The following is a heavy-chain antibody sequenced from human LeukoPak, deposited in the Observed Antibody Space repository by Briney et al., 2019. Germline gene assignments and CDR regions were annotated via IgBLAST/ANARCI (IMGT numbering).Heavy chain of an antibody. CDR3: ARSIAAADTGPYNWFDP. J-gene: IGHJ5*02. V-gene: IGHV1-69*05. CDR1: GGTFSSYA. Sequence: ASVKVSCKASGGTFSSYAISWVRQAPGQGLEWMGGIIPIFGTANYAQKFQGRVTITTDESTSTAYMELSSLRSEDTAVYYCARSIAAADTGPYNWFDPWGQGTLVTVSS. CDR2: IIPIFGTA. D-gene: IGHD6-13*01.